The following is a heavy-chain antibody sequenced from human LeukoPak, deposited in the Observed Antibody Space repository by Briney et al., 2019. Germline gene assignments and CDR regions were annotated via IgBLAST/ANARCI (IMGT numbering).Heavy chain of an antibody. CDR2: IKQDGSEK. J-gene: IGHJ4*02. CDR1: GFTFSSFW. V-gene: IGHV3-7*03. CDR3: AKDVDIVATTDAYFDY. Sequence: GGSLRLSCAASGFTFSSFWMRWVRQAPGKGLELVANIKQDGSEKYYVDSVQGRFTISRDNAKNSLYLQMNSLRAEDTALYYCAKDVDIVATTDAYFDYWGQGTLVTVSS. D-gene: IGHD5-12*01.